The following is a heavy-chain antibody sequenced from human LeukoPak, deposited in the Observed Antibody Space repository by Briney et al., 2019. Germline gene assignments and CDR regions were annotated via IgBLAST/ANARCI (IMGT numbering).Heavy chain of an antibody. CDR2: IKQDGSEK. D-gene: IGHD1-1*01. Sequence: PGGSLRLSCAASGFTFSSYWMSWVRQAPGKGLEWVANIKQDGSEKYYVDSVKGRFTISRDNAKNSLYLQMNSLRAEGTAVYYCASNPSGPQNWNYFDYWGQGTLVTVSS. J-gene: IGHJ4*02. CDR3: ASNPSGPQNWNYFDY. CDR1: GFTFSSYW. V-gene: IGHV3-7*01.